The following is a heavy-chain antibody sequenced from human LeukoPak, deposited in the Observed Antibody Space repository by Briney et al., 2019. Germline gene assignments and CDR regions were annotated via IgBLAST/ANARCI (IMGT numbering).Heavy chain of an antibody. D-gene: IGHD6-13*01. CDR2: INTNTGNP. CDR1: GYTFTSYA. J-gene: IGHJ4*02. Sequence: EASVKVSCKASGYTFTSYAMNWVRQAPGQGLEWMGWINTNTGNPTYAQGFTGRFVFSLDTSVSTAYLQISSLKAEDTAVYYCARDLPLYSSSWSRDDYWGQGTLVTVSS. CDR3: ARDLPLYSSSWSRDDY. V-gene: IGHV7-4-1*02.